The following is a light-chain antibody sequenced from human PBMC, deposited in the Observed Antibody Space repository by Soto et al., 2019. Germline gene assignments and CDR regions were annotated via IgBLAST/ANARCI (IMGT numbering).Light chain of an antibody. CDR3: QQYNNWPSIT. V-gene: IGKV3-15*01. CDR2: GAS. CDR1: QSVTSS. Sequence: EIVMTQSPATLSVSPGERATLSCRASQSVTSSLAWYQQKPGRSPRLLIYGASTRATGIPARFSGSGSGTEFTLTISSLQSEDFAVYYCQQYNNWPSITFGQGTRLENK. J-gene: IGKJ5*01.